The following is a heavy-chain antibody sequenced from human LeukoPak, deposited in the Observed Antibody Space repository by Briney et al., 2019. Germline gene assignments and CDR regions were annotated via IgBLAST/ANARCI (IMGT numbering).Heavy chain of an antibody. J-gene: IGHJ4*02. V-gene: IGHV4-34*01. CDR2: INHSGST. D-gene: IGHD1-7*01. Sequence: SETLSLTCAVYGGSFSGYYWSWIRQPPGKGLEWIGEINHSGSTYYNPSLKSRVTISVDTSKNQFSLKLRSVTAADTAMYYCARDPPAGTSPYWGQGTLVTVSS. CDR1: GGSFSGYY. CDR3: ARDPPAGTSPY.